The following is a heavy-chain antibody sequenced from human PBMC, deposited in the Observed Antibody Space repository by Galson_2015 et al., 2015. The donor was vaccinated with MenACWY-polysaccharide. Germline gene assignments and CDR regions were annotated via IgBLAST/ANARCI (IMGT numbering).Heavy chain of an antibody. Sequence: SLRLSCAASGFTFSNAWMSWVRQAPGKGLEWVGRIKSKTDGGTTDYAAPVKGRFTISRDGSKNTLYLQMNSLKTEDTAVYYCTTDEVVTNAFDIWGQGTMVTVSS. D-gene: IGHD2-21*02. CDR1: GFTFSNAW. CDR3: TTDEVVTNAFDI. CDR2: IKSKTDGGTT. V-gene: IGHV3-15*01. J-gene: IGHJ3*02.